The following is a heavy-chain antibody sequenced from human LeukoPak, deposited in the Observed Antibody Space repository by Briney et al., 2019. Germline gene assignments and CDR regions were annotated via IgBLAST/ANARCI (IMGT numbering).Heavy chain of an antibody. V-gene: IGHV3-30*03. CDR3: ARDEFDGYNLGPSIY. Sequence: PGGSLRLSCEASGFPFRDHAMHWVRQAPGKGLEWVAVISYDARHENYADSVKGRFTVSRDDSRSTLYLQMNSLRTDDTAMYFCARDEFDGYNLGPSIYWGQGTLVTVSS. CDR2: ISYDARHE. CDR1: GFPFRDHA. D-gene: IGHD5-24*01. J-gene: IGHJ4*02.